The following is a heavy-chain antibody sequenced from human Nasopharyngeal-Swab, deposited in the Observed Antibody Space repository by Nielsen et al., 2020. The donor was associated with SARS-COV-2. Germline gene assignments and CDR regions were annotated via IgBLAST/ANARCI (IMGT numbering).Heavy chain of an antibody. CDR1: GFTFSSYW. D-gene: IGHD3-16*01. CDR3: ARDYTRFDY. V-gene: IGHV3-7*05. Sequence: GGSLRLSCAASGFTFSSYWMSWVRQAPGKGLEWVAYIKEDGSEKYFVDSEKGRFTISRDNAKNSLYLQMNSLRAEPTAVYYCARDYTRFDYWGQGTLVTVSS. CDR2: IKEDGSEK. J-gene: IGHJ4*02.